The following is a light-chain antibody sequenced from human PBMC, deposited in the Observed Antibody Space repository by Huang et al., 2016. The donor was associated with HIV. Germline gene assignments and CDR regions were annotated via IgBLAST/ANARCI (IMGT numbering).Light chain of an antibody. Sequence: EIQMTQSPSSLSASVGDTLTITCRASQNIDIYLNWYQQRPGKAPKLLIYTASSLQTGVPSRFSGSGSGTDFTLTIDSLQPEDFATYYCLQSYSMFRTFGQGTKLDFK. J-gene: IGKJ2*01. CDR2: TAS. CDR1: QNIDIY. V-gene: IGKV1-39*01. CDR3: LQSYSMFRT.